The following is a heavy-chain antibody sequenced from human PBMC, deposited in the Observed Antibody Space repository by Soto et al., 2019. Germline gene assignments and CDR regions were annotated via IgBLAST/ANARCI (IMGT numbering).Heavy chain of an antibody. D-gene: IGHD6-13*01. J-gene: IGHJ5*02. V-gene: IGHV4-30-2*01. CDR2: LYHSGST. CDR1: GGSISSGGYS. CDR3: AREVGSSWYWFDP. Sequence: QLQLQESGSGLVKPSQTLSLTCAVSGGSISSGGYSWSWIRQPPGKGLEWIGYLYHSGSTYYNPSLKSRVTISVDRSKNQFSLKLSSVTAADTAVYYCAREVGSSWYWFDPWGQGTMVTVSS.